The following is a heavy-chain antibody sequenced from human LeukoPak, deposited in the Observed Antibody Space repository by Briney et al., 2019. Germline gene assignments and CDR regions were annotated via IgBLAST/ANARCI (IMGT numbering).Heavy chain of an antibody. J-gene: IGHJ4*02. Sequence: FTISRDNAKNTLYLQMNSLRVEDTAVYYCARVAVGRYDFDYRGQGTLVTVSS. CDR3: ARVAVGRYDFDY. V-gene: IGHV3-74*01. D-gene: IGHD1-26*01.